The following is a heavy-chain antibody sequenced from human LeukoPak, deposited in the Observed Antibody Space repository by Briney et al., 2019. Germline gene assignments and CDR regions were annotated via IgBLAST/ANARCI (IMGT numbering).Heavy chain of an antibody. CDR1: GFTFSDYY. D-gene: IGHD1-26*01. CDR2: ISSSGNTI. CDR3: AGGGLVRSTKGYFDY. Sequence: PGGSLRLSCAASGFTFSDYYMSWIRQAPGKGLEWVSYISSSGNTIYYADSLKGRFTISRDNAKNSLYLQMNSLKAEDAAVYYCAGGGLVRSTKGYFDYWGQGTLVTVSS. J-gene: IGHJ4*02. V-gene: IGHV3-11*04.